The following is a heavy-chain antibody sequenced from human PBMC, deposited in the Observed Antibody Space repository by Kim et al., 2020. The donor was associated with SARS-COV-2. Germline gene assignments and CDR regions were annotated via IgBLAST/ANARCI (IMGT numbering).Heavy chain of an antibody. CDR1: GGSISSSSYY. CDR3: AREVGFWSGYYYGMDV. D-gene: IGHD3-3*01. Sequence: SETLSLTCTVSGGSISSSSYYWGWIRQPPGKGLEWIGSIYYSGSTYYNPSLKSRVTISVDTSKNQFSLKLSSVTAADTAVYYCAREVGFWSGYYYGMDVWGQGTTVTVSS. V-gene: IGHV4-39*02. CDR2: IYYSGST. J-gene: IGHJ6*02.